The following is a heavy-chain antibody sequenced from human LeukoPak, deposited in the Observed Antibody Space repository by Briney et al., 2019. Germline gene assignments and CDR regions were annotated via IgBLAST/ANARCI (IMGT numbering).Heavy chain of an antibody. CDR2: TSTSGST. CDR3: ARELLGAFDI. V-gene: IGHV4-4*09. CDR1: GASIHNNY. Sequence: SETLSLTCTVSGASIHNNYWIWMRQPPGQGLEWIGYTSTSGSTNYNPSLKSRVTISVDTSKKEFSLKLTSITAADTAVYYCARELLGAFDIWGQGAMVSVSS. J-gene: IGHJ3*02. D-gene: IGHD2-15*01.